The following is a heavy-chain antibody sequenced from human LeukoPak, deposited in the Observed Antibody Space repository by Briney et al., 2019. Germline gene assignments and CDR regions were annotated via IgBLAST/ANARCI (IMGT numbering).Heavy chain of an antibody. J-gene: IGHJ4*02. V-gene: IGHV4-34*01. Sequence: SETLSLTCAVYGGSFSGYYWSWIRQPPGKGLEWIGEINHSGSTNYNPSLKSRVTISVDTSKNQLSLKLSSVTAADTAVYYCARGTSYDSSGYYFDYWGQGTLVTVSS. CDR1: GGSFSGYY. D-gene: IGHD3-22*01. CDR3: ARGTSYDSSGYYFDY. CDR2: INHSGST.